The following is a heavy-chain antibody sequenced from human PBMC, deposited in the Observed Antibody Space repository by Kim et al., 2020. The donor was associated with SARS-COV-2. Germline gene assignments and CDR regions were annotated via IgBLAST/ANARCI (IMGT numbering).Heavy chain of an antibody. CDR1: GGSISSYY. CDR2: IYYSGST. Sequence: SETLSLTCTVSGGSISSYYWSWIRQPPGKGLEWIGYIYYSGSTNYNPSLKSRVTISVDTSKNQFSLKLSSVTAADTAVYYCARADTTVTTEGAFDIWGQG. D-gene: IGHD4-17*01. CDR3: ARADTTVTTEGAFDI. V-gene: IGHV4-59*13. J-gene: IGHJ3*02.